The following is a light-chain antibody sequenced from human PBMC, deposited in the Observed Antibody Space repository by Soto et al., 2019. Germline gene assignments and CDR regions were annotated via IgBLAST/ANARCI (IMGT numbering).Light chain of an antibody. V-gene: IGKV1-27*01. CDR2: AAS. J-gene: IGKJ4*01. CDR1: QGISKY. CDR3: QKYNSAPLT. Sequence: DIQMTQSPSSLSASVGDRATITCRASQGISKYLAWYQQKPGKVPKLLIYAASTLRSGVPSRFSGSGSGTDFTLTISSLQPEDVATDYCQKYNSAPLTFGGGTKVDIK.